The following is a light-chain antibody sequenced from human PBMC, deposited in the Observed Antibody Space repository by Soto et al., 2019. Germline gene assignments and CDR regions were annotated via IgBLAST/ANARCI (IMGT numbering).Light chain of an antibody. J-gene: IGLJ3*02. CDR1: SSNIGAGYD. CDR3: QSYDSSLSGWV. Sequence: QSVLTQPPSVSGAPGQRVTISCTGSSSNIGAGYDVHWYQQLPGTAPKLLIFGNNNRPLGVPDRFSGSKSGTSASLAITGFQAEDEADYYCQSYDSSLSGWVFGGGTKLTVL. CDR2: GNN. V-gene: IGLV1-40*01.